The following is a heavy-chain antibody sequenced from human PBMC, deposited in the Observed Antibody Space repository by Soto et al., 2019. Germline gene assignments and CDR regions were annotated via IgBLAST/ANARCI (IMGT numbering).Heavy chain of an antibody. CDR2: IYWDDGK. J-gene: IGHJ4*02. Sequence: QITLKESGPTLVKPTQTLTLTCTFSGFSLRTSGVGVGWIRQPPGRALEWLALIYWDDGKRYRPSLKSRLTITKDTSKNQVVLRMTNMDTVDTATYYCAHLTTGGFYFDYWGQGTLVTVSS. D-gene: IGHD4-17*01. CDR1: GFSLRTSGVG. CDR3: AHLTTGGFYFDY. V-gene: IGHV2-5*02.